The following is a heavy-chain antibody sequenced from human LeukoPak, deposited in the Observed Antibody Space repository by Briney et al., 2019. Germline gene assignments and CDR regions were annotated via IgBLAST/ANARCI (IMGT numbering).Heavy chain of an antibody. V-gene: IGHV4-30-4*01. D-gene: IGHD3-10*01. CDR1: GGSISSGDYY. J-gene: IGHJ6*02. CDR2: IYYSGST. CDR3: ARDNGSGSYGMDV. Sequence: PSQTLSLTCTVSGGSISSGDYYWSWIRQPRGKGLEWIGYIYYSGSTYYNPSLKSRVTISVDKSKNQLYLNLSSVNAADTAVYYCARDNGSGSYGMDVWGQGTTVTVSS.